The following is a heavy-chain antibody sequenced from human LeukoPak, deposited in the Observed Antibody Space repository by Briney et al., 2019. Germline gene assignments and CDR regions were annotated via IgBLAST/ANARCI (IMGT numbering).Heavy chain of an antibody. CDR1: GFTFSDYY. V-gene: IGHV3-11*05. CDR3: ARGVGDPFYDSSGYLFDY. J-gene: IGHJ4*02. CDR2: ISSSSSYT. D-gene: IGHD3-22*01. Sequence: GGSLRLSCAASGFTFSDYYMSWIRQVPGKGLEWVSYISSSSSYTNYADSVKGRFTISRDNAKNSLYLQMNSLRAEDTAVYYCARGVGDPFYDSSGYLFDYWGQGTLVTVSS.